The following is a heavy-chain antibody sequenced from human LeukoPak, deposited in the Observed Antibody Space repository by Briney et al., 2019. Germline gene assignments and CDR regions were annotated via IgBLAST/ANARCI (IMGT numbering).Heavy chain of an antibody. CDR3: ARGGGPGNYPFDF. V-gene: IGHV1-46*01. CDR2: INPRGGST. J-gene: IGHJ4*02. Sequence: ASVKVSCKASGYTFTTYYMHWVRQAPGQGLEWVGIINPRGGSTTYAQKFQGRVTMTRDTSTSTVYMELSSLKSEDTAAYYCARGGGPGNYPFDFWGQGTLVTVSS. CDR1: GYTFTTYY. D-gene: IGHD1-7*01.